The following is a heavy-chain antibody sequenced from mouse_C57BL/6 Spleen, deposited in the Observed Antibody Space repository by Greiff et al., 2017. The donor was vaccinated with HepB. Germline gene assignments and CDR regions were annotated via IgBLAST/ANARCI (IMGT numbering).Heavy chain of an antibody. CDR2: INPNNGGT. D-gene: IGHD1-1*01. Sequence: VQLQQSGPELVKPGASVKISCKASGYTFTDYYMNWVKQSHGKSLEWIGDINPNNGGTSYNQKFKGKATLTVDKSSSTAYMELRSLTSEDSAVYYCARPYGSRGYFDVWGTGTTVTVSS. V-gene: IGHV1-26*01. CDR3: ARPYGSRGYFDV. J-gene: IGHJ1*03. CDR1: GYTFTDYY.